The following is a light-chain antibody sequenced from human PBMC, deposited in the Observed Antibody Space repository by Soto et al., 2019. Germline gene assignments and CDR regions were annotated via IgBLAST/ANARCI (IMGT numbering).Light chain of an antibody. V-gene: IGLV1-44*01. J-gene: IGLJ1*01. Sequence: QAVLTQPPSASGTRGQRVTISCSGSSSDIGSNNVNWYQQLPGAAPKLLIHSNNQRPSGVPDRFSGSKSGTSASLAISGLQSEDEADYYCAAWDDSLDGYVFGTGIKVTVL. CDR3: AAWDDSLDGYV. CDR1: SSDIGSNN. CDR2: SNN.